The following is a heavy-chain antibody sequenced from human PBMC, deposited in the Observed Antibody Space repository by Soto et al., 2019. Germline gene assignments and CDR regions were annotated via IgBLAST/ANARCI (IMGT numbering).Heavy chain of an antibody. J-gene: IGHJ4*02. CDR1: GFTFSNFG. CDR2: ISGSGSSI. V-gene: IGHV3-48*01. D-gene: IGHD1-7*01. CDR3: ARGFSLMAGTFGDF. Sequence: EVQLVESGGGLVQPGGSLRLSCAASGFTFSNFGFNWVRQAPGKGLDWVSYISGSGSSIYYADFVRGRFTISRDNVENSRYLTMNGLRAEDTAVYYCARGFSLMAGTFGDFWGQGILVTVSS.